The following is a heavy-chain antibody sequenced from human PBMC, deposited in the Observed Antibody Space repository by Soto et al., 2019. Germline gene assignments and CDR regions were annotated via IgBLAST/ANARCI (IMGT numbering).Heavy chain of an antibody. V-gene: IGHV3-72*01. CDR1: GFTFSDHY. CDR2: TRNKANSYTT. J-gene: IGHJ6*02. D-gene: IGHD3-10*01. Sequence: GGSLRLSCAASGFTFSDHYMDWVRQAPGKGLEWVGRTRNKANSYTTEYAASVKGRFTISRDDSTSSLYLQMNSLKTKATAVYYCARDVHSASRSLTRDYYYYNGMDVWGQGPTVTVSS. CDR3: ARDVHSASRSLTRDYYYYNGMDV.